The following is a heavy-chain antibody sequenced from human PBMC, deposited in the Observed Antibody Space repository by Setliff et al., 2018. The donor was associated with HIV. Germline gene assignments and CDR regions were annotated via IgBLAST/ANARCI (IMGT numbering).Heavy chain of an antibody. CDR3: ARSLERQWLVPYYMDV. V-gene: IGHV3-49*04. D-gene: IGHD6-19*01. Sequence: GGSLRLSCTASGFTFGDYAMSWVRQAPGKGLEWVGFIRSKAYGGTTEYAASVKGRFTISRDDSKSIAYLQMSSLRSEDTAVYYCARSLERQWLVPYYMDVWGKGTTVTVSS. CDR1: GFTFGDYA. CDR2: IRSKAYGGTT. J-gene: IGHJ6*03.